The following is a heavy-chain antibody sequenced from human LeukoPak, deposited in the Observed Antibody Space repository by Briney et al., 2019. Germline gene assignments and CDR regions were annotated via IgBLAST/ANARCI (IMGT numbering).Heavy chain of an antibody. D-gene: IGHD3-10*01. CDR3: ASGEWPHDY. CDR1: GFTVSSNY. CDR2: IYSGGTT. V-gene: IGHV3-53*01. J-gene: IGHJ4*02. Sequence: PGGSLRLSCAASGFTVSSNYMSWLRQAPGKGLEWVSLIYSGGTTYYAHSVKGRFTISRDNSKNTLYLQMNSLRAEDTAVYYCASGEWPHDYWGQGTLVTVSS.